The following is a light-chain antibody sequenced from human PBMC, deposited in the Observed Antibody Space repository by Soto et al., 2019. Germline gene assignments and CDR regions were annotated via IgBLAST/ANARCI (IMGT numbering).Light chain of an antibody. V-gene: IGLV1-40*01. CDR1: SSNIGAGYD. CDR3: QSTTLSASNV. Sequence: QSVLTQPPSVSGAPGQRVTISCTGSSSNIGAGYDVHWYQQFPGTAPKLLIYGSSKRPSGVPDRFSGSKSGTSASLAITGLKAEDEADYYCQSTTLSASNVFGTGTKGTVL. J-gene: IGLJ1*01. CDR2: GSS.